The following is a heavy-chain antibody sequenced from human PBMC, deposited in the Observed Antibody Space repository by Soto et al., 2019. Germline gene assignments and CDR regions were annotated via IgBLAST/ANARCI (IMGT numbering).Heavy chain of an antibody. J-gene: IGHJ4*02. D-gene: IGHD1-20*01. CDR2: IYAGGSR. CDR3: ARADITGFDL. Sequence: VGSLRLSCAASGFTFSSYDMHWVRQAPGKGLEWVSTIYAGGSRFYADSVKGRFTISRDNSKNALFLQMNSLRAEDTAMFYCARADITGFDLWGQGTLVTVSS. CDR1: GFTFSSYD. V-gene: IGHV3-53*01.